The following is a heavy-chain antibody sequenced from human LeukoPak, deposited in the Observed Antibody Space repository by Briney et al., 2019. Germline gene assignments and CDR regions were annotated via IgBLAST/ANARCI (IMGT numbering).Heavy chain of an antibody. D-gene: IGHD3-22*01. CDR2: ISGSGGST. CDR3: AKDVPYYYDSSGIY. J-gene: IGHJ4*02. CDR1: GFTFSSYA. Sequence: GGSLRLSCAASGFTFSSYAMSWVRQAPGKGLEWVSAISGSGGSTYYADSVKGRFTISRDNSKNTLYLQMNSQRAEDTAVYYCAKDVPYYYDSSGIYWGQGTLVTVSS. V-gene: IGHV3-23*01.